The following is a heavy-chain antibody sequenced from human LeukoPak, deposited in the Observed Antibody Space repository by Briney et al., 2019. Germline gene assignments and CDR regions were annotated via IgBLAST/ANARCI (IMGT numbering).Heavy chain of an antibody. D-gene: IGHD2-21*02. CDR3: AIRHCGGDCQPVYFDF. V-gene: IGHV4-59*01. CDR2: IHNSGST. CDR1: SGSIISNY. J-gene: IGHJ4*02. Sequence: PSETLSLTCTVSSGSIISNYWTWIRQPPGKGLEWIGNIHNSGSTNYNPSLKSRVTISVDTSKNQCSLKLSSVTAADTAVYYCAIRHCGGDCQPVYFDFWGQRTLVTVSS.